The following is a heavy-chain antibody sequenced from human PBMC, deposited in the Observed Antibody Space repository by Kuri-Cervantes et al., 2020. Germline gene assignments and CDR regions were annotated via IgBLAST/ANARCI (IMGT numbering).Heavy chain of an antibody. CDR1: GYTFTSYG. CDR3: ASNYDYVWGSYRQLDY. CDR2: ISAYNGNT. D-gene: IGHD3-16*02. J-gene: IGHJ4*02. Sequence: ASVKVSCKASGYTFTSYGISWVRQAPGQGLEWMGWISAYNGNTNYAQKLQGRVTMTTDTSTSTAYMELSSLRSEDTAVYYCASNYDYVWGSYRQLDYWGQGTLVTVSS. V-gene: IGHV1-18*01.